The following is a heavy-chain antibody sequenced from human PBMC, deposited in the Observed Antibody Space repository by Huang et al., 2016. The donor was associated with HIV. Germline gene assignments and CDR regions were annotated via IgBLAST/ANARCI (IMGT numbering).Heavy chain of an antibody. J-gene: IGHJ6*02. D-gene: IGHD6-19*01. V-gene: IGHV3-23*04. CDR2: ISGSGGGT. Sequence: EVQLVESGGGLVQPGKSLRLSCAASEFTFSTFAMSWVRQAPGKGLEWVSGISGSGGGTQYADSVRGRFTISRDNSLKTLYLQMNSLTAEDTAVYYCAKDPYRSAWHSETSRYYYYGMDVWGQGTTVTVSS. CDR3: AKDPYRSAWHSETSRYYYYGMDV. CDR1: EFTFSTFA.